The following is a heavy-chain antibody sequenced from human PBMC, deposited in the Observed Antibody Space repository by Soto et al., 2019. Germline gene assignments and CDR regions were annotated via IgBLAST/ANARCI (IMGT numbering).Heavy chain of an antibody. CDR2: ISYDGSNK. V-gene: IGHV3-30-3*01. CDR1: GFTFSSYA. Sequence: PGGSLRLSCAASGFTFSSYAMHWVRQAPGKGLEWVAVISYDGSNKYYADSVKGRFTISRDNSKNTLYLQMNSLRAEDTAVYYCARDLVGGGWENYYYYGMDVWGQGTTVTVSS. J-gene: IGHJ6*02. D-gene: IGHD6-19*01. CDR3: ARDLVGGGWENYYYYGMDV.